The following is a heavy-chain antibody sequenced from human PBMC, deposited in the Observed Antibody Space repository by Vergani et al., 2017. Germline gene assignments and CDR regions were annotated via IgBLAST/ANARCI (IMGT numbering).Heavy chain of an antibody. CDR3: ARDDYGNVDY. D-gene: IGHD4-17*01. CDR1: GFTFSSYG. CDR2: ISYDGSNK. V-gene: IGHV3-30*03. J-gene: IGHJ4*02. Sequence: VQLLESGGGLVQPGGSLRLSCAASGFTFSSYGMHWVRQAPGKGLEWVAVISYDGSNKYYADSVKGRFTISRDNSKNTLYLQMNSLRAEDTAVYYCARDDYGNVDYWGQGTLVTVSS.